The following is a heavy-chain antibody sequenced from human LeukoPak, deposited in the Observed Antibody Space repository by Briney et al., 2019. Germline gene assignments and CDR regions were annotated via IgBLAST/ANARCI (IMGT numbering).Heavy chain of an antibody. V-gene: IGHV1-18*01. CDR1: GYTFTSYG. CDR2: ISAYNGNT. Sequence: ASVKVSCKXSGYTFTSYGSSWVRQAPGQGLEWMGGISAYNGNTNYSQKLQGRVTMTTDTSTSTAYMELRSLRSDDTAVYYCARDLQYYDFWSGYSPDYYMDVWGKGTTVTVSS. J-gene: IGHJ6*03. D-gene: IGHD3-3*01. CDR3: ARDLQYYDFWSGYSPDYYMDV.